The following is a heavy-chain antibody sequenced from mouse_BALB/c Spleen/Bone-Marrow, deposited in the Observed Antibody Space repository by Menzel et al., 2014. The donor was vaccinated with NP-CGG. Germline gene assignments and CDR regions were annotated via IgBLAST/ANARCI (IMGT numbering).Heavy chain of an antibody. CDR1: DYSFTSYW. D-gene: IGHD2-2*01. V-gene: IGHV1-74*01. CDR2: IHPSDSET. J-gene: IGHJ1*01. Sequence: VKLMESGAELVRPGASVKLSCRASDYSFTSYWVNWVKQRPGQGLEWIGMIHPSDSETRLNQKFKDKATLTVDESSSTAYMQLSSPTSEDSAVYYCARGGYDGWYFDVWGAGTTVTVSS. CDR3: ARGGYDGWYFDV.